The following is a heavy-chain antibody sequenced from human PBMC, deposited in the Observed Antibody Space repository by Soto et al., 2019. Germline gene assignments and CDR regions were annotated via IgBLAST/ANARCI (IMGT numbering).Heavy chain of an antibody. CDR2: ILTSDSDI. CDR1: GYSFTSYW. Sequence: PGESLNISCKVSGYSFTSYWISWVRQMPGKGLEWMGVILTSDSDIRYSPSLQGQVTISADKSISTTYLQWRSLTASDTAMYYCARVFGSGWSGFDPWGQGTLVTVSS. D-gene: IGHD6-19*01. CDR3: ARVFGSGWSGFDP. J-gene: IGHJ5*02. V-gene: IGHV5-51*01.